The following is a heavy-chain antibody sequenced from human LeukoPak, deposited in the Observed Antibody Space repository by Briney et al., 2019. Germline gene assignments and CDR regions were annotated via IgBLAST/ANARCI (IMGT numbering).Heavy chain of an antibody. D-gene: IGHD3-10*01. J-gene: IGHJ4*02. CDR3: ARVQSTVRGIQGPFDI. Sequence: GGSLRLSCAASGFTFSTYAMHWVRQAPGKGLEYVSAIKNNGGGTYYASSVQGRFTVSRDNSRSTLYLQMDSLRPDDMAIYYCARVQSTVRGIQGPFDIWGQGTLVTVS. V-gene: IGHV3-64*01. CDR1: GFTFSTYA. CDR2: IKNNGGGT.